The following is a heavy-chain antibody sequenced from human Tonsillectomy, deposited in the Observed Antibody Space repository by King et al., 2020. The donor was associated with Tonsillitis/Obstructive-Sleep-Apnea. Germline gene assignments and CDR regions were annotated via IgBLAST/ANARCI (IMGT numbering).Heavy chain of an antibody. V-gene: IGHV1-2*02. Sequence: VQLVESGAEVKKPGASVKVSCKASGYTFTGYYMHWVRQAPGQGLEWMGWINPNSGGTDNAQKFQGRVTMTRDTSISTAYMELRSLRSDDTAVYYCARGSFLLTSLDIDYWGQGTLVTVSS. CDR1: GYTFTGYY. J-gene: IGHJ4*02. D-gene: IGHD1-26*01. CDR3: ARGSFLLTSLDIDY. CDR2: INPNSGGT.